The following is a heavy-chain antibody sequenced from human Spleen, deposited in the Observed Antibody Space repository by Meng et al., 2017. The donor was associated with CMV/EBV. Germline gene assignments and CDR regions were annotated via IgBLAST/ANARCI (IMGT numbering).Heavy chain of an antibody. CDR3: ARGPYYCTSTTCHKPFDY. J-gene: IGHJ4*02. CDR2: INHSGST. CDR1: GGSFSGYY. Sequence: SQTLSLTCAVYGGSFSGYYWSWIRQPPGKGLEWIGEINHSGSTNYNPSLKSRVTISVDTSKNQFPLKLSSVTAADTAVYYCARGPYYCTSTTCHKPFDYWGQGALVTVSS. V-gene: IGHV4-34*01. D-gene: IGHD2/OR15-2a*01.